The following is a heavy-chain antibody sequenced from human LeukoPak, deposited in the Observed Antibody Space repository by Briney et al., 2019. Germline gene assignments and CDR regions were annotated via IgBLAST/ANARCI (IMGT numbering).Heavy chain of an antibody. Sequence: GGSQRLSCAASGFIFSSYDMHWVRQSPGKGLEWVAFIRFDGSTENYADCVKGRFTISRDNVKNSLFLQMNSLRAEDTAVYYCATGRDCSGGSCYSVYWGQGTLVTVSS. CDR2: IRFDGSTE. D-gene: IGHD2-15*01. CDR3: ATGRDCSGGSCYSVY. CDR1: GFIFSSYD. J-gene: IGHJ4*02. V-gene: IGHV3-30*02.